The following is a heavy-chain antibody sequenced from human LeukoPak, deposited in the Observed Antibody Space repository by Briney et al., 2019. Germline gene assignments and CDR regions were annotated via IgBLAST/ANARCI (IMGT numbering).Heavy chain of an antibody. D-gene: IGHD6-13*01. CDR2: INPNSGGT. V-gene: IGHV1-2*02. J-gene: IGHJ4*02. CDR1: GYTFTGYY. Sequence: ASVKVSCKASGYTFTGYYMHWVRQAPGQGLAWMGWINPNSGGTNYAQKFQGRVTMTRDTSISTAYMELSRLRSDNTAVYYCARFSSSWYYLGWGQGTLVTVSS. CDR3: ARFSSSWYYLG.